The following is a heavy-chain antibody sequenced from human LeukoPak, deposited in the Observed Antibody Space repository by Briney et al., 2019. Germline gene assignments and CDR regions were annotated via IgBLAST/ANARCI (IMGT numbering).Heavy chain of an antibody. CDR1: GGSISSSSYY. V-gene: IGHV4-39*07. J-gene: IGHJ4*02. Sequence: SSETLSLTCTVSGGSISSSSYYWGWIRQPPGKGLEWMGSIYYSGSTYYNPPLKSRVTISVDTSKNQFSLKLSSVTAADTAVYYCARGAAGYSSSSSFDYWGQGTLVTVSS. CDR3: ARGAAGYSSSSSFDY. D-gene: IGHD6-6*01. CDR2: IYYSGST.